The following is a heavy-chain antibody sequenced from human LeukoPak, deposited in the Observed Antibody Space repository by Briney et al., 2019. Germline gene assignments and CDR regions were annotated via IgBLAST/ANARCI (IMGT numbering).Heavy chain of an antibody. CDR3: ATYRQIQVPFEF. CDR2: ISGSGGST. Sequence: GGSLRLSCGASGFTFSNYGMHWVRQAPGKGLEWVSNISGSGGSTYYADSVKGRFTISRDNSRSTLSLQMDSLRAEDTATYYCATYRQIQVPFEFWGQGTLVTVSS. J-gene: IGHJ4*02. V-gene: IGHV3-23*01. CDR1: GFTFSNYG. D-gene: IGHD5-18*01.